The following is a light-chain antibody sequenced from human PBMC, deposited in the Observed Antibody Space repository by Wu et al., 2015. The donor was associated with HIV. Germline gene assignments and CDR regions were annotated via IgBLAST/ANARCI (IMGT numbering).Light chain of an antibody. J-gene: IGKJ2*03. CDR2: AAS. V-gene: IGKV1-9*01. Sequence: DIQLTQSPSFLSVSVGDRVIITCRASRGISHYLAWYQQKPGEAPKLLIYAASTLHSGVPSRFSGSGSGTEFTLTISSLQPDDFATYYCQQYNSYSYSFGQGTKLEIK. CDR3: QQYNSYSYS. CDR1: RGISHY.